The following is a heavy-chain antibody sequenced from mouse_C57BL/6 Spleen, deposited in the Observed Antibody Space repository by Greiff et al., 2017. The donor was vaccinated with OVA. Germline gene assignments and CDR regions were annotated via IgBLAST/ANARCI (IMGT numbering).Heavy chain of an antibody. CDR2: IDPSDSYT. CDR3: ARGSPTGAY. CDR1: GYTFTSYW. V-gene: IGHV1-69*01. Sequence: QVQLQQPGAELVMPGASVKLSCKASGYTFTSYWMHWVKQRPGQGLEWIGEIDPSDSYTNYNQKFKGKSTLTVDKSSSTAYMQLSSLTSEDSAVYYCARGSPTGAYWGQGTLVTVSA. J-gene: IGHJ3*01.